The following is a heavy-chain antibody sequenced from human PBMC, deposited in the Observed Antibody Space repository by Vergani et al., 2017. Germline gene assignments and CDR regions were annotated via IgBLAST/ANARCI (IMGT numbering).Heavy chain of an antibody. Sequence: EVQLVESGGGLVQPGRSLRLSCAASGFTFDDYAMHWVRQAPGQGLEWVSGISWNSGSIGYADSVKGRFTISRDNAKNSLYLQMNSLRAEDTALYYCAKDLYSGYDRGAFDIWGQGTMVTVSS. CDR1: GFTFDDYA. J-gene: IGHJ3*02. V-gene: IGHV3-9*01. CDR3: AKDLYSGYDRGAFDI. D-gene: IGHD5-12*01. CDR2: ISWNSGSI.